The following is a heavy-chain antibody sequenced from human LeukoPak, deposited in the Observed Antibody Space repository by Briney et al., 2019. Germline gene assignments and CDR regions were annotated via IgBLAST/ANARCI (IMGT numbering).Heavy chain of an antibody. V-gene: IGHV3-33*01. CDR3: ARDHRTTVTVYYFDY. CDR1: VFTFSDYG. D-gene: IGHD4-17*01. J-gene: IGHJ4*02. Sequence: GWSLSFSYAAGVFTFSDYGMCLVRQAAGRGQGLGAVIWDDGRAKYCAYSVKGRFTISRDNSKSTLYLQMNSLRAEDTAVYYCARDHRTTVTVYYFDYWGQGTLVTVSS. CDR2: IWDDGRAK.